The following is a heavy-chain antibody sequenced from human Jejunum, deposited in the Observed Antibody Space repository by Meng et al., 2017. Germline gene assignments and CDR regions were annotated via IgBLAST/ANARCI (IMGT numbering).Heavy chain of an antibody. V-gene: IGHV3-11*01. CDR3: ARVRTGRLLVDH. J-gene: IGHJ4*02. CDR2: ISSGSGV. Sequence: QVQLVESGGGLVKPGGSLRLSCAASGFMFSDQYMSWIRQAPGKGLEWVSHISSGSGVYYADSVKGRFTISRDNAKNSLYLQMDSLRADDTAVYYCARVRTGRLLVDHWGQGTLVTVSS. D-gene: IGHD1-14*01. CDR1: GFMFSDQY.